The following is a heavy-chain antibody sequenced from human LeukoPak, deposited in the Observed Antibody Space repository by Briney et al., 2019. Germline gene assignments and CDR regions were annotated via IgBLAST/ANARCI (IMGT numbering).Heavy chain of an antibody. CDR3: ARTSDPSYLYFDY. Sequence: GGSLRLSCAASGFTFSSYSMNWVRQAPGKGLEWVSVIYSSGTIYYAESVKGRFTISRDNSKNTLYLQMNNLRADDTAVYYCARTSDPSYLYFDYWGQGTLVTVSS. CDR1: GFTFSSYS. CDR2: IYSSGTI. J-gene: IGHJ4*02. D-gene: IGHD1-26*01. V-gene: IGHV3-66*01.